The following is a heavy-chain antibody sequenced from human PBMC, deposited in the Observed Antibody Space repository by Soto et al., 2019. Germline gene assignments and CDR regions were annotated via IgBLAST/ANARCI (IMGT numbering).Heavy chain of an antibody. CDR3: AKGRYSYDSSGHDY. Sequence: AGSLRLSCAASGFTFSSYAMHWVRQAPGKGLEWVSGISGSGGRTYYADSVKGRFTISRDNSKNTLDLQMNSLRAEDTAVYYCAKGRYSYDSSGHDYWGLGTLVTVPS. CDR1: GFTFSSYA. V-gene: IGHV3-23*01. J-gene: IGHJ4*02. CDR2: ISGSGGRT. D-gene: IGHD3-22*01.